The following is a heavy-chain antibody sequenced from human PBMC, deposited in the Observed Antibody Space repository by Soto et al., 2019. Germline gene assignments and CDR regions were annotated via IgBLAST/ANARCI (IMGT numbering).Heavy chain of an antibody. CDR3: AKGSRGHCTGVTCYPFDY. D-gene: IGHD2-8*02. V-gene: IGHV3-23*01. J-gene: IGHJ4*02. CDR1: GFTFSTYA. CDR2: ITGGGTDT. Sequence: EVQLLDSGGHLVQPGGSLRLSCAASGFTFSTYAMNWVRQAPGKMLEWVSSITGGGTDTYYADSVKGRFTISRDNSKNTLYLQMSSLRAEDTAVYYCAKGSRGHCTGVTCYPFDYWGQGTLVIVSS.